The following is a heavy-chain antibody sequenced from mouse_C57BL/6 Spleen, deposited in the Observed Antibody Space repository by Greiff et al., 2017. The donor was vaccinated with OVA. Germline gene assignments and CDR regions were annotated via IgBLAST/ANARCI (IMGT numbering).Heavy chain of an antibody. Sequence: VQLQQSGAELVKPGASVKISCKASGYAFSSYWMNWVKQRPGKGLEWIGQIYPGDGDTNYNGKFKGKATLTADKSSSTANMQLSSLTSKDSAVYFCARGGSSWFAYWGQGTLVTVSA. CDR2: IYPGDGDT. V-gene: IGHV1-80*01. CDR1: GYAFSSYW. D-gene: IGHD1-1*02. CDR3: ARGGSSWFAY. J-gene: IGHJ3*01.